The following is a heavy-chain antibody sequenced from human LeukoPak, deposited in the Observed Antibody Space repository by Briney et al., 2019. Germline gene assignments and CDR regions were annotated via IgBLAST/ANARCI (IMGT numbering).Heavy chain of an antibody. J-gene: IGHJ4*02. CDR1: GLSVSSTF. V-gene: IGHV3-53*01. CDR3: ARTYTNNAGYYLY. Sequence: GGSLRLSCAASGLSVSSTFMSWVRQTPGKGLEWVSSVFGGGGTRYTDSVMGRFTISRDNSKSTLYLQMNSLRAEDTAVYYCARTYTNNAGYYLYWGQGTLVTVSS. CDR2: VFGGGGT. D-gene: IGHD3-22*01.